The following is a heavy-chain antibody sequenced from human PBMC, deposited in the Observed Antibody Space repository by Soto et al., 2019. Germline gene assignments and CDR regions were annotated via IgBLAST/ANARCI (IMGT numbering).Heavy chain of an antibody. V-gene: IGHV4-4*02. CDR1: GGSISSSNW. J-gene: IGHJ6*02. CDR3: ARDLRSSSWYYYYGMDV. CDR2: IYHSGST. Sequence: QVQLQESGPGLVKPSGTLSLTCAVSGGSISSSNWWGWVRQPPGKGLECRGEIYHSGSTNYNPTLEGRVTISVDKSNNQFSRKLSSVTAADTAVYYCARDLRSSSWYYYYGMDVWGQGNTVAVSS. D-gene: IGHD6-13*01.